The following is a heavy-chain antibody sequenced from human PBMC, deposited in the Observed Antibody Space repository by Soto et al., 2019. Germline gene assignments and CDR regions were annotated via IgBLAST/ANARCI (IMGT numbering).Heavy chain of an antibody. Sequence: QVQLVEAGGGLVKPGGSLRLSCAASGFTFSDYYMSWIRQAPGKGLEWVSYISSSGSTIYYADSVKGRFTISRDNAKNSLYLKMNGRRAEDTAVYYCAGPTVTPHYGMDVWGQGTTVTVSS. D-gene: IGHD4-17*01. CDR2: ISSSGSTI. CDR1: GFTFSDYY. V-gene: IGHV3-11*01. CDR3: AGPTVTPHYGMDV. J-gene: IGHJ6*02.